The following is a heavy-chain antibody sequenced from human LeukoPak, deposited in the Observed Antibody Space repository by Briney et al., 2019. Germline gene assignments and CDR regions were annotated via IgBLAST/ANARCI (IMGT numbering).Heavy chain of an antibody. V-gene: IGHV1-2*02. J-gene: IGHJ4*02. CDR1: GYTFNDYY. Sequence: ASVTVSCKAAGYTFNDYYLHWVRQAPGQGLEWMGWINPKNGGTYYAEKFQGRVTMTRDTSITTVYMELSRLRSDDTAIYYCATDITAFDYWGQGTLVTVSS. CDR2: INPKNGGT. D-gene: IGHD3-10*01. CDR3: ATDITAFDY.